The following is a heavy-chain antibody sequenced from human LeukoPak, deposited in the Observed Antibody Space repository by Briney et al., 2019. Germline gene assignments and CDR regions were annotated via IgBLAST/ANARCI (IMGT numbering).Heavy chain of an antibody. V-gene: IGHV3-20*04. CDR1: GFTFDDYG. CDR3: AKGLPGVNWFDP. J-gene: IGHJ5*02. CDR2: INWNGGST. D-gene: IGHD7-27*01. Sequence: GGSLRLSCAASGFTFDDYGMSWVRQAPGKGLEWVSGINWNGGSTGYADSVKGRFTISRDNSKNTLYLQMNSLRAEDTAVYYCAKGLPGVNWFDPWGQGTLVTVSS.